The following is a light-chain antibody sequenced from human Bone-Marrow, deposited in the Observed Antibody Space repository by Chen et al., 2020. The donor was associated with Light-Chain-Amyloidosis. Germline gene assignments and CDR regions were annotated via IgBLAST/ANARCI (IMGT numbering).Light chain of an antibody. Sequence: DIQMTQSPSSLSASLGDRVTLTRRASQSIRTYLKWYQQKAGRAPKLLIYAASSLQSGVPSRFSGRRSGTEFSLTNSSLQPLDCETYYGRQSYIRPRVTFGGGTKVEIK. J-gene: IGKJ4*01. CDR1: QSIRTY. CDR2: AAS. CDR3: RQSYIRPRVT. V-gene: IGKV1-39*01.